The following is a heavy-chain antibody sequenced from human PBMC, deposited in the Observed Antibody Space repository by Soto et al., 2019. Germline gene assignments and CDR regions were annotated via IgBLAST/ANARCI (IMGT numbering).Heavy chain of an antibody. V-gene: IGHV1-69*13. CDR2: IIPIFGTA. Sequence: GASVKISCKASGGTFSSYAISWVRQAPGQGLEWMGGIIPIFGTANYAQKFQGRVTITADESTSTAYMELSSLRSEDTAVYYCAFIAAAETGGIRFDPWGQGTLVTVSS. J-gene: IGHJ5*02. D-gene: IGHD6-13*01. CDR1: GGTFSSYA. CDR3: AFIAAAETGGIRFDP.